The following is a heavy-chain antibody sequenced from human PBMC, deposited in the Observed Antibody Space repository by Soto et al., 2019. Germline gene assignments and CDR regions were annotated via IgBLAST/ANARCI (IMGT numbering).Heavy chain of an antibody. Sequence: QVQLVESGGGVVQPGRSLRLSCAASGFTFSSYAMHWVRQAPGKGLEWVAVISYDGSNKYYADSVKGRFTISRANSRNTLYLQMNSLRAEDTAVDYCAREGGRYYYGMDVWGQGTTVTVSS. J-gene: IGHJ6*02. CDR3: AREGGRYYYGMDV. CDR2: ISYDGSNK. V-gene: IGHV3-30-3*01. CDR1: GFTFSSYA. D-gene: IGHD1-26*01.